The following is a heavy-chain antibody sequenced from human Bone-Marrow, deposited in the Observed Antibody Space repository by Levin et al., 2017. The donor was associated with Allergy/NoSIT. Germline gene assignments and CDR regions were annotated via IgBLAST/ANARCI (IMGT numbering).Heavy chain of an antibody. D-gene: IGHD6-19*01. V-gene: IGHV3-23*01. CDR3: ATSSSGWFMFYDY. CDR1: GFTFSTHA. Sequence: GESLKISCAASGFTFSTHAMSWVRQVPGKGLEWVATISARGDATYYADSVKGHFTISRDNSKSTLYVQMSSLRAEDTAVYYCATSSSGWFMFYDYWGQGSLVTVSS. J-gene: IGHJ4*02. CDR2: ISARGDAT.